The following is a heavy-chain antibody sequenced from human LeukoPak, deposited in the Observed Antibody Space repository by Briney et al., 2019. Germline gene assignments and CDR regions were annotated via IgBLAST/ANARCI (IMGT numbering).Heavy chain of an antibody. V-gene: IGHV4-34*01. CDR3: ARVQESQIDYYFDY. CDR2: INHSGGT. Sequence: SETLSLTCAVYGGSFSGYYWSWIRQPPGKGLEWIGEINHSGGTKYNPSLKSRVTISVDTSKNQFSLKLSSVTAADTAVYYCARVQESQIDYYFDYWGQGTLVTVSS. D-gene: IGHD3-9*01. J-gene: IGHJ4*02. CDR1: GGSFSGYY.